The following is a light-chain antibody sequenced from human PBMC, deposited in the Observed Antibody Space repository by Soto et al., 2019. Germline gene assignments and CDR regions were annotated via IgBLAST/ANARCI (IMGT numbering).Light chain of an antibody. CDR1: SSDIGAYNS. V-gene: IGLV2-14*03. J-gene: IGLJ2*01. Sequence: QSAVTQPASVSASPGQSITISCTGTSSDIGAYNSVSWYQQHPGEAPQLIIYDVSYRPSGISSRFSGSKSGNTASLTVSGLQADDDADYYCASYTTGRIRVFGGGTKLTVL. CDR3: ASYTTGRIRV. CDR2: DVS.